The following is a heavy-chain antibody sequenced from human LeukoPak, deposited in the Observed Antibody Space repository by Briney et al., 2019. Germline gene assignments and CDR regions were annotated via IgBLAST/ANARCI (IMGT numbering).Heavy chain of an antibody. Sequence: PGGSLRLSCAVSGLTFSNLKMNWVHQAPGKGLEWVSYISAGGRTTFYADSVTGRFTISRDSAKNSLYLQMSSLRVEDTAVYYCASWAGNTQSDSWSGPFDYWGQGSLDTVSS. J-gene: IGHJ4*02. CDR3: ASWAGNTQSDSWSGPFDY. D-gene: IGHD3-3*01. CDR1: GLTFSNLK. V-gene: IGHV3-48*03. CDR2: ISAGGRTT.